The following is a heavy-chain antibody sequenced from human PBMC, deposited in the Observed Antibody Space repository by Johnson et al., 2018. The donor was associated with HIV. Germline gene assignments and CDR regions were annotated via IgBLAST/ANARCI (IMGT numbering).Heavy chain of an antibody. CDR1: GFTFSSYG. CDR2: IGYDGSNK. CDR3: SSPRTGSQGLDAFDI. J-gene: IGHJ3*02. Sequence: QVQLVESGEGVVQPGRSLRLSCAASGFTFSSYGMLWVRQAPGKGLEWVAVIGYDGSNKYYADSVKGRFTISRDNSKNTLYLQMNSLKIEDTAVYYCSSPRTGSQGLDAFDIWGQGTVVTVSS. V-gene: IGHV3-33*08. D-gene: IGHD3/OR15-3a*01.